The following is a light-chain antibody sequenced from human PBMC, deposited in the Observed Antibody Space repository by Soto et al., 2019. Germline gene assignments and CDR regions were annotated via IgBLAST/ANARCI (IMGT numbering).Light chain of an antibody. CDR3: QYLNSNPLT. V-gene: IGKV1-9*01. Sequence: DIQLTQSTSFLSASVGDRVTITCRASQGIRNYLAWYQRKPGKAPKLLIYAASTLQSGVPSRFSGSESGTYFTLTIRTLQPEDFAIYYWQYLNSNPLTFGGGTKVEIK. J-gene: IGKJ4*01. CDR2: AAS. CDR1: QGIRNY.